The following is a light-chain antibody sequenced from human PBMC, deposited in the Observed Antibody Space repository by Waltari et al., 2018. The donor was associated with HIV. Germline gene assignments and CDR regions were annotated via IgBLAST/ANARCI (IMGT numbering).Light chain of an antibody. CDR2: EVS. CDR3: SSYTASSTLDVV. V-gene: IGLV2-14*03. CDR1: SSDIGAYNY. Sequence: QSALTQAASVSGSPGQSITISCTGSSSDIGAYNYVSWYQQHTDKVPKLVIYEVSNRPSAISNRFSGSKSGNTASLTISGLQADDEASYYCSSYTASSTLDVVFGGGTRLTVL. J-gene: IGLJ2*01.